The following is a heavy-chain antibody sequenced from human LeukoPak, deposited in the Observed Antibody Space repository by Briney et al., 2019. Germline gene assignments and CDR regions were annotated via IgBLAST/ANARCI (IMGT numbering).Heavy chain of an antibody. CDR3: ARDNFDSSGSHAAFDI. D-gene: IGHD3-22*01. Sequence: GGSLRLSCAASGFTFSTYSMKWVRQAPGKGLEWVSSISSSSSYIYYADSVKGRFTISRDNAKNSLYLQMNSLRAEDTAVYYCARDNFDSSGSHAAFDIWGQGTMVTVSS. V-gene: IGHV3-21*01. CDR1: GFTFSTYS. J-gene: IGHJ3*02. CDR2: ISSSSSYI.